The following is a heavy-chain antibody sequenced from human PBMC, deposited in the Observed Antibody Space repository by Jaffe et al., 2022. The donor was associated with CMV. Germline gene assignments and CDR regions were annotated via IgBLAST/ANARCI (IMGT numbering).Heavy chain of an antibody. CDR2: IRNHAYGGTT. CDR1: GFTFGDYA. J-gene: IGHJ6*02. Sequence: EMQLVESGGGLAKPGRSLRLSCTASGFTFGDYAVSWFRQAPGQGLEWVGFIRNHAYGGTTEYAASVKGRFTISRDDSRGIAYLQMNSLKTEDTAIYYCTPQPGLHFYFYGLDVWGQGTTVTVSS. CDR3: TPQPGLHFYFYGLDV. D-gene: IGHD3-16*01. V-gene: IGHV3-49*05.